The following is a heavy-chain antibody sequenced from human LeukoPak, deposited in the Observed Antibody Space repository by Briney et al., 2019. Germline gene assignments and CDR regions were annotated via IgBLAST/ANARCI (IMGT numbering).Heavy chain of an antibody. V-gene: IGHV6-1*01. D-gene: IGHD6-13*01. CDR2: TYYRSKWYN. CDR1: GDSLSSNSAA. Sequence: SHTLSLTCAISGDSLSSNSAAWNWITQSPSRGLEWLVRTYYRSKWYNDYAVSVKSRITINPDTSKNQLSLQLNSVTPEDTAVYYCARGVSSWFPNDAFDIWGQGTMVTVSS. J-gene: IGHJ3*02. CDR3: ARGVSSWFPNDAFDI.